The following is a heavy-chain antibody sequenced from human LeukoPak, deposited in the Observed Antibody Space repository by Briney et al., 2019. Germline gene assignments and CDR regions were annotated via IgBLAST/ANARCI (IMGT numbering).Heavy chain of an antibody. V-gene: IGHV1-8*01. D-gene: IGHD3-16*02. CDR1: GYTFTSYD. CDR3: ARVRSDYVWGSYRVYYFDY. CDR2: MNPNSGNT. J-gene: IGHJ4*02. Sequence: ASVTVSCKASGYTFTSYDINWVRQAPGQGLEWMGWMNPNSGNTGYAQKFQGRVTMTRNTSISTAYMELSSLRSEDTAVYYCARVRSDYVWGSYRVYYFDYWGQGTLVTVSS.